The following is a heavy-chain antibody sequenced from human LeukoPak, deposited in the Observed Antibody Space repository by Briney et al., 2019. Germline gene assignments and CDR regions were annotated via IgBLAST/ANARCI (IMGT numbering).Heavy chain of an antibody. V-gene: IGHV4-59*01. CDR1: GGSISTYY. CDR3: ARKSGYWHADFDF. Sequence: SEALSLTCTVSGGSISTYYGNWIRQPPGRGLEWLGYIGYSGTTNYHTYHNSRLSISVDSSTNHFSLRLRSVTAADTAVYYCARKSGYWHADFDFWGQGALVIVSS. CDR2: IGYSGTT. D-gene: IGHD5-12*01. J-gene: IGHJ4*02.